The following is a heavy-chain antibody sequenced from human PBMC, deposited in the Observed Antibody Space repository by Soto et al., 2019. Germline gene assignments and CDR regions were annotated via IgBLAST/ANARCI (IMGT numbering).Heavy chain of an antibody. J-gene: IGHJ4*02. CDR3: ARQGDILTGYYREYYFDY. CDR1: SGSISSSNW. CDR2: IYYSGST. Sequence: SETLSLTCAVSSGSISSSNWWSWVRTPPGKGLEWIGSIYYSGSTYYNPSLKSRVTISVDTSKNQFSLKLSSVTAADTAVYYCARQGDILTGYYREYYFDYWGQGTLVTVSS. D-gene: IGHD3-9*01. V-gene: IGHV4-39*01.